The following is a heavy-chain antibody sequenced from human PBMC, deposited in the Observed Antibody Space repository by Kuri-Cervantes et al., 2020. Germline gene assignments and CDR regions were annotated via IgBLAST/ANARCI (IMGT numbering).Heavy chain of an antibody. V-gene: IGHV4-34*01. Sequence: GSLRLSCAVYGGSFSGYYWSWIRQPPGKGLEWMGEINHSGSTNYNPSLKSRVTISVDTSKNQFSLKLSSVTAADTAVYYCARGRSGYYPHKYNWFDPWGQGTLVTVSS. CDR1: GGSFSGYY. CDR2: INHSGST. D-gene: IGHD3-3*01. J-gene: IGHJ5*02. CDR3: ARGRSGYYPHKYNWFDP.